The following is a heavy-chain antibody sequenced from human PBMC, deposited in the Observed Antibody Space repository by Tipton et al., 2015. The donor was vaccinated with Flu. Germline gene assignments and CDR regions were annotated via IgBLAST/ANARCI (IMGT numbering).Heavy chain of an antibody. D-gene: IGHD3-22*01. Sequence: TLSLTCSVSGVSFSNTYYYWGWVRQPPGKGPEWIGSVYNTGATFYNPSLKSRLTISVDTSKNQFSLKLRSVTAADTAVYYCAPYYYDTSGPIFDWWGQGTLVTVSS. CDR3: APYYYDTSGPIFDW. V-gene: IGHV4-39*01. CDR1: GVSFSNTYYY. J-gene: IGHJ4*02. CDR2: VYNTGAT.